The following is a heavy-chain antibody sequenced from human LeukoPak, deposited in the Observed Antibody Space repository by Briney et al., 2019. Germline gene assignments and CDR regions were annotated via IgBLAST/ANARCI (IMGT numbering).Heavy chain of an antibody. J-gene: IGHJ5*02. Sequence: ASVKVTCKASGYTFTSYAMHWVRQAPGQRLEWMGWINAGNGNTKYSQKFQGRVTITRDTSASTAYMELSSLRSEDTGVYYCARSVCGGYCSSTSWFCLFDPWGQGTLVTVSS. V-gene: IGHV1-3*01. CDR1: GYTFTSYA. D-gene: IGHD2-2*01. CDR2: INAGNGNT. CDR3: ARSVCGGYCSSTSWFCLFDP.